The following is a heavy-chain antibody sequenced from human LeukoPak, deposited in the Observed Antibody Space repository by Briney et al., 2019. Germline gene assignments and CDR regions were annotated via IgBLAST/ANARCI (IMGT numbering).Heavy chain of an antibody. CDR3: ARQGSGGTYYDY. CDR2: INPDSGGT. J-gene: IGHJ4*02. CDR1: GYTFTGHN. V-gene: IGHV1-2*06. Sequence: GASVKVSCKASGYTFTGHNLYWVRQAPGQGLEWMGRINPDSGGTDYAQHFQGRVAMTRDTSISTAYMELSGPKSDDTAVYYCARQGSGGTYYDYWGQGTLVTVSS. D-gene: IGHD3-10*01.